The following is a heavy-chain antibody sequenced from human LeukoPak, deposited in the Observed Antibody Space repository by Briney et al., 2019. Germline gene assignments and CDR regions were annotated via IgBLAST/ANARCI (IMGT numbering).Heavy chain of an antibody. D-gene: IGHD2-15*01. Sequence: GGSLRLSCAASGFTFSSYAMSWVRQAPGKGLEWVSAISGSGGSTYYADSVKGRFTISRDNAKNSLYLQMNSLRAEDTALYHCARVRGGPYIQGAFDIWGQGTMVTVSS. CDR3: ARVRGGPYIQGAFDI. J-gene: IGHJ3*02. CDR2: ISGSGGST. CDR1: GFTFSSYA. V-gene: IGHV3-23*01.